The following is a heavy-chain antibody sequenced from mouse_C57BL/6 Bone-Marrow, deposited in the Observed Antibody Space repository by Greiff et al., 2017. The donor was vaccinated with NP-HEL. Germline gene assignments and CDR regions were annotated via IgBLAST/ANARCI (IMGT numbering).Heavy chain of an antibody. CDR2: WNNDNY. V-gene: IGHV8-2*01. D-gene: IGHD2-1*01. J-gene: IGHJ4*01. Sequence: QVTLKVSGPGILKPSQTLSLACTFSGFSLSTYGMGLSWLSKPSGKDLEWLASLWNNDNYYNPSLKSRLTMSKETSNYQVFLKLTSVDTADSATYDGTWRENYYDNYGGAIDDWGQGTTVTVSS. CDR3: WRENYYDNYGGAIDD. CDR1: FSLSTYGMGL.